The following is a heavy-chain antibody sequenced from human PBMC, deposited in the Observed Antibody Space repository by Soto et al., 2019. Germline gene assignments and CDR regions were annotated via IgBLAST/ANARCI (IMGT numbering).Heavy chain of an antibody. D-gene: IGHD3-16*01. CDR3: ASRVAEATTTGEGFDI. V-gene: IGHV4-59*01. CDR2: IYYSGST. CDR1: NGSIVNYY. Sequence: HVQLQESGPGLVKPSETLSLTCTVSNGSIVNYYWSWIRQPPGKGLEWIGFIYYSGSTNYSPSLKSRVPSSVAMSKNPHSLRLSSVTAADTAVYYCASRVAEATTTGEGFDIWGQGTMVTV. J-gene: IGHJ3*02.